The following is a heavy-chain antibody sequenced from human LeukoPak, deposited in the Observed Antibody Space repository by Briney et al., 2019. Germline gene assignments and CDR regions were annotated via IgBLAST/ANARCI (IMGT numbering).Heavy chain of an antibody. CDR3: ASGLELDY. V-gene: IGHV3-7*03. J-gene: IGHJ4*02. CDR2: IKQDGSEK. Sequence: PGGSLRLSCVASGFILSSYWMSWIRQAPGKGLGWVANIKQDGSEKNYVDSVKGRFTISRDNAKNSLYLQMNSLRAEDTAVYYCASGLELDYWGQGTLVTVSS. CDR1: GFILSSYW.